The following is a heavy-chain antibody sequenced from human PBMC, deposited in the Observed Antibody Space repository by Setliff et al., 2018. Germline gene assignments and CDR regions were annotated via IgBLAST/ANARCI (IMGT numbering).Heavy chain of an antibody. D-gene: IGHD3-16*02. CDR2: VFYNGAA. J-gene: IGHJ5*02. V-gene: IGHV4-61*05. CDR1: GDSISDAS. CDR3: ARLESLGDLSLYGLWFDP. Sequence: PSETLSLTCTVSGDSISDASIMAWIRQPPGKGLEFIGYVFYNGAAKYDPSLKSRLTMSVDQSKNQFSLRLRSVTAADTAVYYCARLESLGDLSLYGLWFDPWGQGTLVTVSS.